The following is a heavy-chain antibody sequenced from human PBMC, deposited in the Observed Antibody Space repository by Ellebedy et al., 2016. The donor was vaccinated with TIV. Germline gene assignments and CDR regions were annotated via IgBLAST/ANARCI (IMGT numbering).Heavy chain of an antibody. V-gene: IGHV1-18*01. Sequence: AASVKVSCKASGYTFTSYGISWVRQAPGQGLEWMGWISGYSGNRNYAQKLQGRVTMTTDTSTNTAYMELRSLRSDDTAVYFCARGSGSYTYGMDVWGQGTTVTVS. CDR3: ARGSGSYTYGMDV. D-gene: IGHD1-26*01. J-gene: IGHJ6*02. CDR1: GYTFTSYG. CDR2: ISGYSGNR.